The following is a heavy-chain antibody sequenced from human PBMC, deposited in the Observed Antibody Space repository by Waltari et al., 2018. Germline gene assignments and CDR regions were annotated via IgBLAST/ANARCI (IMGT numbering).Heavy chain of an antibody. Sequence: QVQLVQYGAEVKKPGASVKVSCEAYGYTFSRYGISWARQAPGQGLEWMGWISVSNGATVYAHTLQGRVTMTTDSSTNTAYLELRSLRSDDTAVYYCARTPDIDYYMDVWGKGTTVTISS. CDR2: ISVSNGAT. J-gene: IGHJ6*03. CDR1: GYTFSRYG. CDR3: ARTPDIDYYMDV. V-gene: IGHV1-18*01. D-gene: IGHD2-15*01.